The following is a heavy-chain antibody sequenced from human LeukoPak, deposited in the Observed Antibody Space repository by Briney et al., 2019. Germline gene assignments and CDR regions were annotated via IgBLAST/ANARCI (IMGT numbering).Heavy chain of an antibody. CDR2: ISSSSSTI. Sequence: GGSLRLSCAASGFIFGTYSMNWVRQAPGKGLEWVSYISSSSSTIYYADSVKGRFTISRDNAKNSLYLQVNSLRAEDTAIYYCTRDSPPDYWGQGTLVTVSS. CDR3: TRDSPPDY. V-gene: IGHV3-48*01. CDR1: GFIFGTYS. J-gene: IGHJ4*02.